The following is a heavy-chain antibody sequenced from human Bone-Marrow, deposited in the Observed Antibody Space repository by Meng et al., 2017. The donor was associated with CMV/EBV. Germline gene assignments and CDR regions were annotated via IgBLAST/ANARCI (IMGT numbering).Heavy chain of an antibody. CDR1: GFTFTSHW. V-gene: IGHV3-74*01. Sequence: GESLKISCVTSGFTFTSHWMHWYRQAPGKGLVWVSRVGHDGSDTSYADSVKGRFTISRDNAKNSLYLQLNSLGAEDTALFYCARGLTSRGIPLNFAYWGQGTPVTVSS. J-gene: IGHJ4*02. CDR2: VGHDGSDT. CDR3: ARGLTSRGIPLNFAY. D-gene: IGHD3-16*01.